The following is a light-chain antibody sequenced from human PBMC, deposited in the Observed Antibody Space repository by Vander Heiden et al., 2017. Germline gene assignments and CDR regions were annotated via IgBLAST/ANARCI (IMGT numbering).Light chain of an antibody. V-gene: IGKV4-1*01. CDR1: QSVLYSSNNKNY. Sequence: DIVMTESPVSLAVSLGERATINCKSSQSVLYSSNNKNYLAWYQQKPGQPPKLLIYWASTRESGVPDRFSGSGSGTDFTLTISILQVEDVAVYYCQQDDSTPLTFGGGTKVEIK. CDR2: WAS. J-gene: IGKJ4*01. CDR3: QQDDSTPLT.